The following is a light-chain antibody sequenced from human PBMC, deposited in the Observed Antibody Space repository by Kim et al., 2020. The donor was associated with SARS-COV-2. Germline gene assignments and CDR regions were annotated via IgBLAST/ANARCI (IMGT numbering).Light chain of an antibody. J-gene: IGKJ1*01. V-gene: IGKV1-39*01. CDR1: QNIDIY. Sequence: AASVGDRVTITCRASQNIDIYLSWYQQKPGKAPKLLIYASSSLQSWVPSRFSGRETGTEYTLTISNLQPEDSATYYCQQSYSTPSFGQGTKVEIK. CDR3: QQSYSTPS. CDR2: ASS.